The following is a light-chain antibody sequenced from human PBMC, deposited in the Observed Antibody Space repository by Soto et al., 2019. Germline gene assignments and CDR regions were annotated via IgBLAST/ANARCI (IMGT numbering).Light chain of an antibody. CDR2: DIS. V-gene: IGLV7-46*01. J-gene: IGLJ3*02. Sequence: QAVVTQEHSLTVSPGGTVTLTCGSTTGAVTSGHYPYWCQQKPGQAPRTLIYDISKKHSWTPARFSGSLLGDKAALPLSGVQPEDEAEYYCLRTDGDAVVFGGGTKLTVL. CDR1: TGAVTSGHY. CDR3: LRTDGDAVV.